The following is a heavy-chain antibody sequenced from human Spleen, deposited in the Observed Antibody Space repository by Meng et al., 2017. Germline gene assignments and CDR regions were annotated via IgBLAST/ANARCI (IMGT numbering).Heavy chain of an antibody. CDR1: GGSISSSSYY. Sequence: QLQLQESGPGLVKPAETLSLTCTVSGGSISSSSYYWGWIRQPPGKGLGWMGSIYYSGSTYYNPSLKSRVTISVDTSKNQFSLKLSSVTAADTAVYYCARQGFLEWLLYRGNWFDPWGQGTLVTVSS. CDR3: ARQGFLEWLLYRGNWFDP. CDR2: IYYSGST. J-gene: IGHJ5*02. D-gene: IGHD3-3*01. V-gene: IGHV4-39*01.